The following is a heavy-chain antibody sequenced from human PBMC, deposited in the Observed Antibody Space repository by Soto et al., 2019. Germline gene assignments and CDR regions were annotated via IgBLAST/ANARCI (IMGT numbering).Heavy chain of an antibody. Sequence: GGSLRLSCAASGFTFSSFYMSWVRQAPGKGLEWVANIKEDGSEKYYVDSVKGRFAISRDNTKNSLYLQMNSLRDEDTAVYYGARDRVDCSGGNCWRSVEDTWGQGT. CDR1: GFTFSSFY. CDR3: ARDRVDCSGGNCWRSVEDT. V-gene: IGHV3-7*01. D-gene: IGHD2-15*01. CDR2: IKEDGSEK. J-gene: IGHJ5*02.